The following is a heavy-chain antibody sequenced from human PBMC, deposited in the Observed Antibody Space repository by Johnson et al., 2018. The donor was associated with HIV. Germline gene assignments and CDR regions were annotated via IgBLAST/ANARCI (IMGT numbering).Heavy chain of an antibody. D-gene: IGHD2-15*01. Sequence: MLLVESGGGLVQPGGSLRLSCAASGFTFSSYWMHWVRQAPGKGLVWVSRINSDGSSTSYADSVKGRFTISRDNAKNTLYLQMNSLRAEDTAVYYCARDGYFSGVSCYSGARLDAFDIWGQGTMVTVSS. CDR1: GFTFSSYW. V-gene: IGHV3-74*01. J-gene: IGHJ3*02. CDR3: ARDGYFSGVSCYSGARLDAFDI. CDR2: INSDGSST.